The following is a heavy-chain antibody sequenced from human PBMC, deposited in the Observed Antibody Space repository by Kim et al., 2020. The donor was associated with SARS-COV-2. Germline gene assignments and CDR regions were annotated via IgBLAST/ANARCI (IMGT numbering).Heavy chain of an antibody. CDR1: GGSISSSSYY. V-gene: IGHV4-39*01. CDR2: IYYSGST. D-gene: IGHD3-22*01. Sequence: SETLSLTCTVSGGSISSSSYYWGWIRQPPGKGLEWIGSIYYSGSTYYNPSLKSRVTISVDTSKNQFSLKLSSVTAADTAVYYCALTRGLYDTALFDPWGQGTLVTVSS. CDR3: ALTRGLYDTALFDP. J-gene: IGHJ5*02.